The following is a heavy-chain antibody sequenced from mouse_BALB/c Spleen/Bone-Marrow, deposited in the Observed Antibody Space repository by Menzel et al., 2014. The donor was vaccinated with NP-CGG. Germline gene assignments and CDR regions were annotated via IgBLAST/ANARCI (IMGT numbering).Heavy chain of an antibody. V-gene: IGHV4-1*02. J-gene: IGHJ3*01. CDR1: GFDFSTYW. D-gene: IGHD1-2*01. CDR3: ARLHYYGYEAY. Sequence: EVQLVESGGGLVQPGGSLKLSCAASGFDFSTYWMSWVRQAPGKGLEWIGEINPDSSTINYTPSLKDKFIISRDNAKNTLYLQMGKVRSEDTALYYCARLHYYGYEAYWGQGTLVTVSA. CDR2: INPDSSTI.